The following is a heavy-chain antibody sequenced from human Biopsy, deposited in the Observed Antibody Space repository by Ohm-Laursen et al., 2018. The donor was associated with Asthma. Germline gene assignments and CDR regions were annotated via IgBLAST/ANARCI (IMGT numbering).Heavy chain of an antibody. CDR2: ISVYNGNT. V-gene: IGHV1-18*01. CDR3: ARAVDYSHYYGIDV. D-gene: IGHD3-10*01. Sequence: ASVKVSYKTSGYTFNSAGITWVRQAPGQGLEWMGWISVYNGNTKVAQKLQDRVTMITDASTSTAYMELRSLRSDDTAVYFCARAVDYSHYYGIDVWGQGTTVTVS. CDR1: GYTFNSAG. J-gene: IGHJ6*02.